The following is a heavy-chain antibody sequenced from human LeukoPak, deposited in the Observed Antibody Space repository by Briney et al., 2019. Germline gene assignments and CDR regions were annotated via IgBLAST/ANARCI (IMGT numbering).Heavy chain of an antibody. CDR3: ASTPKWLVRGLYYFDY. D-gene: IGHD6-19*01. V-gene: IGHV3-23*01. Sequence: GGSLRLSCAASGFTFSSYAMSWVRQAPGKGLEWVSAISGSGGSTYYADSVKGRFTISRDNSKNTLYLQMNSLRAEDTAVYYCASTPKWLVRGLYYFDYWGQGTLVIVSS. CDR2: ISGSGGST. J-gene: IGHJ4*02. CDR1: GFTFSSYA.